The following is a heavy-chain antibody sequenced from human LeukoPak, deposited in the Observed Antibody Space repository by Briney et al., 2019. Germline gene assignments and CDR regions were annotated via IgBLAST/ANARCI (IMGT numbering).Heavy chain of an antibody. V-gene: IGHV3-23*01. J-gene: IGHJ4*02. CDR3: AKDPYCSSTSCSMAPFDY. D-gene: IGHD2-2*01. CDR2: ISGSGGST. Sequence: PGGSLRLSCAASGFTFSSYAMSWVRQALGKGLEWVSAISGSGGSTYYADSVKGRFTISRDNSKNTLYLQMNSLRAEDTAVYYCAKDPYCSSTSCSMAPFDYWGQGTLVTVSS. CDR1: GFTFSSYA.